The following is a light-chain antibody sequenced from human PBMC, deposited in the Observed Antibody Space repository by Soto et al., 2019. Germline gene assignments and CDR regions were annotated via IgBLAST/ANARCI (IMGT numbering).Light chain of an antibody. CDR1: QSISDW. J-gene: IGKJ1*01. V-gene: IGKV1-5*01. CDR3: QQHNSSPWT. CDR2: DAS. Sequence: DIQMTQSPSTLSXXVXXXXTXXXRASQSISDWLAWFQQKPGKAPKLMIYDASSLESGVPSRFSGSGSGTEFTLTINSLQPEDFATYYCQQHNSSPWTFGQGTKVDI.